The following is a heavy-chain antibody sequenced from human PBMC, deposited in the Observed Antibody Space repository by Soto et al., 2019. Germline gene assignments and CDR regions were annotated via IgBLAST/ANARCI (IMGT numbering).Heavy chain of an antibody. D-gene: IGHD2-8*01. V-gene: IGHV6-1*01. CDR2: TWYRSKWSY. J-gene: IGHJ4*02. CDR1: GDSVSSNTAA. Sequence: PSQTLSLTCAISGDSVSSNTAAWNWIRQSPSRGLEWLGRTWYRSKWSYDYAVSVESRIIINPDTSKNQFTLHLSSVTPDDTAVYFCVRSRDCTSATWLNDNWGPGTLVTVSS. CDR3: VRSRDCTSATWLNDN.